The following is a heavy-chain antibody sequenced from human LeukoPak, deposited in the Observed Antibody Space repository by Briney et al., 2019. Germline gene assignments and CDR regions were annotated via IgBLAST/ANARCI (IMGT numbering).Heavy chain of an antibody. D-gene: IGHD1-1*01. CDR2: IYYSGST. J-gene: IGHJ3*02. CDR3: ARRVGTGRIDVFDI. Sequence: KTSETLSLTCTVSSGSIRNYYWSWIRQPPGKGLEWIGYIYYSGSTNYNPSLKSRVSISVDTSKKQFSLKLNSVTAADTAVYYCARRVGTGRIDVFDIWGQGTTVTVSS. CDR1: SGSIRNYY. V-gene: IGHV4-59*01.